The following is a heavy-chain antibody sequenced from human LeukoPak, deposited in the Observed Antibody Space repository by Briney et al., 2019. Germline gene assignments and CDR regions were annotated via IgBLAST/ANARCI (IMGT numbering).Heavy chain of an antibody. D-gene: IGHD1-26*01. J-gene: IGHJ5*02. CDR3: ARTSGSYVFWFDP. CDR1: GFTFSSYA. Sequence: GGSLRLSCAASGFTFSSYAMHWVRQAPGKGLEWVAVISYDGSNKYYADSVKGRFTISRDNSKNTLYLQMNSLRAEDTAVYYCARTSGSYVFWFDPWGQGTLVTVSS. V-gene: IGHV3-30*04. CDR2: ISYDGSNK.